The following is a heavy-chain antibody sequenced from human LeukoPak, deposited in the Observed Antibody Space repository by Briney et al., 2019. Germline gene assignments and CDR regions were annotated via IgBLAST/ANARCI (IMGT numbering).Heavy chain of an antibody. CDR2: ISGSGGST. J-gene: IGHJ6*03. Sequence: PGGSLRLSCAASGFTFSSYAMSWVRQAPGKGLEWVSAISGSGGSTYYADSVKGRFTISRDNSKNTLYLQMNSLRAEDTAVYYCAKHSSGYYYVDDYYYYYYMDVWGKGTTVTVSS. V-gene: IGHV3-23*01. D-gene: IGHD3-22*01. CDR3: AKHSSGYYYVDDYYYYYYMDV. CDR1: GFTFSSYA.